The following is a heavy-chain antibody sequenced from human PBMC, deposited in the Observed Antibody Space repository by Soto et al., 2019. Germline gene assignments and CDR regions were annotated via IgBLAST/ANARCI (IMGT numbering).Heavy chain of an antibody. V-gene: IGHV2-5*02. CDR1: GLSFSTSGVA. CDR2: IYWDDYK. J-gene: IGHJ3*01. Sequence: QITLKESGPTLVKPTQTLTLTRTFSGLSFSTSGVAVGWIRQPPGKALEWLTLIYWDDYKRDSPSLKSRLTITKDNSKNQVVLTMTNMDPVDTATYYCAHRTRQRFTDAFHLWGQGKMVTVSS. D-gene: IGHD3-3*01. CDR3: AHRTRQRFTDAFHL.